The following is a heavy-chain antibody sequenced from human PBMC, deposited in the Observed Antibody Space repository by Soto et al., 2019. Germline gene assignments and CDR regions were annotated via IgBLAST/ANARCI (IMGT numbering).Heavy chain of an antibody. D-gene: IGHD6-13*01. V-gene: IGHV1-2*04. Sequence: ASVKVSCKASGYTFTGYYMHWVRQAPGQGLEWMGWINPNSGGTNYAQKFQGWVTMTRDTSISTAYMELSRLRSDDTAAYYCARDLGIAAAGAPFYYYYYGMDVWGQGTTVTVSS. CDR3: ARDLGIAAAGAPFYYYYYGMDV. CDR1: GYTFTGYY. CDR2: INPNSGGT. J-gene: IGHJ6*02.